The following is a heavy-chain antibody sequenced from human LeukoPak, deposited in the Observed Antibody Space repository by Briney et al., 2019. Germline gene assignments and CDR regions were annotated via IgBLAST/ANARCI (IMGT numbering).Heavy chain of an antibody. D-gene: IGHD5-12*01. CDR1: GFTFSSYW. J-gene: IGHJ3*02. CDR2: IKQDGSGK. V-gene: IGHV3-7*01. CDR3: ARGGYSGYDDAFDI. Sequence: GGSLRLSCAASGFTFSSYWMSWVRQAPGKGLEWVANIKQDGSGKYYVDSVKGRFTISGDNAKTSLYLQMSSLRAEDTAVYYCARGGYSGYDDAFDIWGQGTMVTVSS.